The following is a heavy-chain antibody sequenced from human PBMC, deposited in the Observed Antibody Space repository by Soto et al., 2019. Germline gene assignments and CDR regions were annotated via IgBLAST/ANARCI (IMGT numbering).Heavy chain of an antibody. CDR3: ASRDPGTSVDY. D-gene: IGHD1-7*01. Sequence: PXETLTLSCSVPGVSFTSNNWWAWVRQPPGQGLEWIGEIYRTGSTNYNPSLKSRVTISLDKSETQFSLKVTSLTAVDTAVYYCASRDPGTSVDYWGQGTLVTVSS. CDR1: GVSFTSNNW. CDR2: IYRTGST. V-gene: IGHV4-4*02. J-gene: IGHJ4*02.